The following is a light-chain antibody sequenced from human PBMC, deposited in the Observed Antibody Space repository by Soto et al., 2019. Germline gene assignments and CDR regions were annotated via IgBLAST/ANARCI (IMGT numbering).Light chain of an antibody. CDR2: GAS. CDR3: EQYGRSPFS. CDR1: KSVNSNY. V-gene: IGKV3-20*01. Sequence: LSPPTLSITTGKRATLTCRASKSVNSNYLAWFQQHPGQPPRVLIFGASSRAIGIPDRVSGSGTETDFTLSITRLEPEDFRVYYCEQYGRSPFSSGQGTRPAI. J-gene: IGKJ5*01.